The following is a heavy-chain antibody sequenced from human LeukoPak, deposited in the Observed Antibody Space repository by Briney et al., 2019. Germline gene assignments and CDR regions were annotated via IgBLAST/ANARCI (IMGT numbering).Heavy chain of an antibody. D-gene: IGHD3-10*01. CDR3: VIPRGQY. J-gene: IGHJ4*02. CDR1: GFTFSNNW. Sequence: GWSLRLSCAASGFTFSNNWMSWVRQSPGRGLEWVANIKPDGNEQYYMDSVRGRFTISRDNAKNSLYLQMNSLGAEDTAVYFCVIPRGQYWGQGTLVTVSS. V-gene: IGHV3-7*05. CDR2: IKPDGNEQ.